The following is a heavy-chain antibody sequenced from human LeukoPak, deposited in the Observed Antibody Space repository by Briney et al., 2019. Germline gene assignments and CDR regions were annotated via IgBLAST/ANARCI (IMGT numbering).Heavy chain of an antibody. V-gene: IGHV1-24*01. D-gene: IGHD2-21*02. CDR2: SDPEDGET. CDR3: VTDRARLFWYFDL. J-gene: IGHJ2*01. Sequence: GASVKVSCKVSGSTLSDLSIHWVRQAPGKGLECVGGSDPEDGETFHAQNFQGRVTMTEDTSIDTAYMELSSLRSEDTAVYYCVTDRARLFWYFDLWGRGTLVTVSS. CDR1: GSTLSDLS.